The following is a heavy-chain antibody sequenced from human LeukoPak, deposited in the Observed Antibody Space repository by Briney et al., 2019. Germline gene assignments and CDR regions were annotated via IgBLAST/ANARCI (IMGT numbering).Heavy chain of an antibody. J-gene: IGHJ4*02. V-gene: IGHV4-34*01. D-gene: IGHD3-3*02. Sequence: SETLALTCAVYGGSFSGYYWSWIRQPRGKGLEWIGEINHSGSTNYNPSLKSRVTISVDTSKNQFSLKLSSVTAADTAVYYCARSSTRLPDYWGQGTLVTVSS. CDR3: ARSSTRLPDY. CDR1: GGSFSGYY. CDR2: INHSGST.